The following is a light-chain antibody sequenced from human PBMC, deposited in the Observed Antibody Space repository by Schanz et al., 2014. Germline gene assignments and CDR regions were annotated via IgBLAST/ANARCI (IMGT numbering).Light chain of an antibody. Sequence: EIVLTQSPATLSLSPGERATLSCRASQSVSSYLAWYQQKPGQAPRLLIYDASTRATGIPARFSGSGFGTEFTLTISSLQSEDFAVYYCQQYGNWPPYTFGQGTKLEIK. CDR1: QSVSSY. J-gene: IGKJ2*01. V-gene: IGKV3-15*01. CDR2: DAS. CDR3: QQYGNWPPYT.